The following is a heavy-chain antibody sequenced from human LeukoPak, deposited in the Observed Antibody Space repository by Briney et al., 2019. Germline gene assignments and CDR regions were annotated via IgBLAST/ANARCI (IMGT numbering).Heavy chain of an antibody. CDR3: SGVLAYFDY. CDR2: ISGSGGST. J-gene: IGHJ4*02. Sequence: GGSLRLSCAASGFTFSSYAMSWVRQAPGKGLEWVSAISGSGGSTYYADSVKGRFTITRDNSKNTLYLQMSSLRAEDTAVYYCSGVLAYFDYWGQGTLVTVSS. CDR1: GFTFSSYA. D-gene: IGHD3-10*01. V-gene: IGHV3-23*01.